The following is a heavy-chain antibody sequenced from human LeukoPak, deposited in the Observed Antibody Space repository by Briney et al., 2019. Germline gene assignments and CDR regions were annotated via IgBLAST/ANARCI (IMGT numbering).Heavy chain of an antibody. V-gene: IGHV3-33*01. CDR3: ARDLREANS. J-gene: IGHJ4*02. Sequence: GSLRLSCAASGFTFSSYGMHWVRQAPGKGLEWVAVIWYDGSNKYYADSVKGRFTISRDNSKNTLYLQMSSLRAEDTAVYYCARDLREANSWGQGALVTVSS. D-gene: IGHD1-26*01. CDR2: IWYDGSNK. CDR1: GFTFSSYG.